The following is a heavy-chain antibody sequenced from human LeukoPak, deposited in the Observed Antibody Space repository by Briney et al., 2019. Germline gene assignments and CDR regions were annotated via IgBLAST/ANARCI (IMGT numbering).Heavy chain of an antibody. V-gene: IGHV3-23*01. J-gene: IGHJ3*01. D-gene: IGHD5-24*01. CDR3: AKDIQLST. CDR1: GFTFSSAA. CDR2: IGSSGGST. Sequence: GGSLRLSCAASGFTFSSAAMTWVRQAPGKALEWVSLIGSSGGSTYYADSVKGRFTISRDNSKNTLSLQMNSLRVEDTAIYYCAKDIQLSTWGLGTMVTVSS.